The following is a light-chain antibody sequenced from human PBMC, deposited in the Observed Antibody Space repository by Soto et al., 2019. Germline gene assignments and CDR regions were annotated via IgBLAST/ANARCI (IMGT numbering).Light chain of an antibody. Sequence: EIVLTQSQGTLYLSPGERAPLSCRASQSVSCSYLAWYQQKPGQAPRLLISGASSRATGIPDRFSGSGSGTDFTLTTSRLEPEDFAGYYCQQYGSSPFTFGPGTKVDIK. J-gene: IGKJ3*01. CDR2: GAS. V-gene: IGKV3-20*01. CDR3: QQYGSSPFT. CDR1: QSVSCSY.